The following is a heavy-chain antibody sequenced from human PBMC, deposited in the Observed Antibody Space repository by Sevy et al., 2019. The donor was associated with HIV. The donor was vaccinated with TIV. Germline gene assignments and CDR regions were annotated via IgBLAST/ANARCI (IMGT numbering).Heavy chain of an antibody. J-gene: IGHJ3*02. Sequence: ASVKVSCTASGYTFTGYGISWVRQAPGQGLEWMGWISAYNGNTNNAQKLQGRVTLTTDTSTSTAYMELRSLRSDDTAVYYCARGYYDFWSGYYRRDAFDIWGQGTMVTVSS. CDR1: GYTFTGYG. V-gene: IGHV1-18*01. D-gene: IGHD3-3*01. CDR3: ARGYYDFWSGYYRRDAFDI. CDR2: ISAYNGNT.